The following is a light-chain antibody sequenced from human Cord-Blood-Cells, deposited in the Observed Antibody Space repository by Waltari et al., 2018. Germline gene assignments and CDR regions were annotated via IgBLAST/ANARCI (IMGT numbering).Light chain of an antibody. CDR1: SSDVGGYNH. Sequence: QSALTQPRSVSGSPGQSVTIPCTGTSSDVGGYNHVSCYQQHPGKAPKLMIYDVSKRPPGVPDRFSGSKSGNTASLTISGLQAEDEADYYCCSYAGSYTPMVFGGGTKLTVL. CDR3: CSYAGSYTPMV. J-gene: IGLJ3*02. CDR2: DVS. V-gene: IGLV2-11*01.